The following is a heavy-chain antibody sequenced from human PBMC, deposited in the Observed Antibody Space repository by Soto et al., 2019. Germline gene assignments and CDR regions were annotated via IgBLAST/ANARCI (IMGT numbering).Heavy chain of an antibody. CDR2: LSYEGSEE. CDR3: ALTRRSSLLEVAGPGFEY. Sequence: QVRLVESGGGVVQPGRSLRLSCAASGFNFGVFGMHWVRQAPGKGLEWLSVLSYEGSEEYYADSVRGRFTIYRDNSKKTLFLQMDSMRVDDTGVYYCALTRRSSLLEVAGPGFEYWGQGTLVTAS. CDR1: GFNFGVFG. D-gene: IGHD6-19*01. J-gene: IGHJ4*02. V-gene: IGHV3-30*03.